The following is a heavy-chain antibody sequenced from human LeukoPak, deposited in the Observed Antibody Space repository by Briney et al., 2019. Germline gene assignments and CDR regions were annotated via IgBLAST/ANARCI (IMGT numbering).Heavy chain of an antibody. Sequence: GASVKVSCKASGYTFTSYYMHWVRQAPGQGLEWMGWINPNSGGTNYAQKFQGRVTMTRDTSISTAYMELSRLRSDDTAVYYCARDLTYGATLNIYYYYYGMDVWGQGTTVTVSS. V-gene: IGHV1-2*02. J-gene: IGHJ6*02. CDR1: GYTFTSYY. CDR2: INPNSGGT. D-gene: IGHD4-17*01. CDR3: ARDLTYGATLNIYYYYYGMDV.